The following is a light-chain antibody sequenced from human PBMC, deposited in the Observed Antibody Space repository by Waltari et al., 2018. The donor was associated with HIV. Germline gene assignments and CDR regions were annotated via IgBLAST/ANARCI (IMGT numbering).Light chain of an antibody. CDR1: QSVGSY. CDR2: DAS. J-gene: IGKJ2*01. V-gene: IGKV3-11*01. Sequence: EIVFTQSPATLSFSPGDRATLSCRASQSVGSYLACYHQKPGQTPRLLIYDASNRATGIPARFSGSGSGTDFTLTISSLEPEDFPIYYCQQCSNWPPYAFGQGTKLEI. CDR3: QQCSNWPPYA.